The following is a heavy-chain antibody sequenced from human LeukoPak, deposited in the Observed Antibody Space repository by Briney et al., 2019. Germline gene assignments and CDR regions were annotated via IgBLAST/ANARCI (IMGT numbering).Heavy chain of an antibody. V-gene: IGHV3-7*03. CDR2: IKQDGNEK. J-gene: IGHJ5*02. Sequence: GGSLRLSCAASGFTFSSYWMSWVRQAPGKGLEWVANIKQDGNEKYYVYSVKGRFTISRDNAKNSLYLQMNSLRAEDTAVYYCARAAETAMVVSWFDPWGQGTLVTVSS. CDR3: ARAAETAMVVSWFDP. D-gene: IGHD5-18*01. CDR1: GFTFSSYW.